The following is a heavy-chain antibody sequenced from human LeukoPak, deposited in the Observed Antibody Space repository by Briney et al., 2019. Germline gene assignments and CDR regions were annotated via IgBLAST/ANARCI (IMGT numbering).Heavy chain of an antibody. D-gene: IGHD1-26*01. V-gene: IGHV3-23*01. Sequence: GGSLRLSCTASGFICSDYAMSWARQAPGKGLEWVSAISGSGGSTYYADSVKGRFTISRDNSKNTLYLQMNSLRAEDTAVYYCAKGELLVYWGQGTLVTVSS. CDR1: GFICSDYA. CDR3: AKGELLVY. J-gene: IGHJ4*02. CDR2: ISGSGGST.